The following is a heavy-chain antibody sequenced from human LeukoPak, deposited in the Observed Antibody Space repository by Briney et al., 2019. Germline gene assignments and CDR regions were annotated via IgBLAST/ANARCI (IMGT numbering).Heavy chain of an antibody. CDR2: IKSKTDGGTT. D-gene: IGHD3-10*01. V-gene: IGHV3-15*01. J-gene: IGHJ6*03. CDR1: GFTFSNAW. Sequence: TGGSLRLSCAASGFTFSNAWMSWVRQAPGKGLEWVGRIKSKTDGGTTDYAAPVKGRFTISRDDSKNTLYLQMNSLKTEDTAVYYCTTLVVRGVFYYYYYMDVWGKGTTVIVSS. CDR3: TTLVVRGVFYYYYYMDV.